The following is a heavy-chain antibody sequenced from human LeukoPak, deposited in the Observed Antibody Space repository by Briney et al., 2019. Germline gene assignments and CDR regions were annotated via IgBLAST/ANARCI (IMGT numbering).Heavy chain of an antibody. Sequence: GGSLRLSCVASGFTFSSYTMSWVRQAPGKGGEWVAKMKEDGTDIHYVDSVKGRFTICRDNAKNSLCLQMSSLRAEDTAVYYCARGGARYLDSWGQGTLVTVSS. D-gene: IGHD3-9*01. CDR2: MKEDGTDI. CDR1: GFTFSSYT. CDR3: ARGGARYLDS. J-gene: IGHJ5*02. V-gene: IGHV3-7*01.